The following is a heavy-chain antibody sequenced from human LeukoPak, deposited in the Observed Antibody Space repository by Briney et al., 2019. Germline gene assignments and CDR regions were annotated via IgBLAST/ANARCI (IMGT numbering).Heavy chain of an antibody. D-gene: IGHD6-13*01. Sequence: GGSLRLSCAASGFTFSSYGMSWVRQAPGKGLEWVSAISGSGGSTYYADSVKGRFTISRDNSKNTLYLQMNSLRAEDTAVYYCAKDRISRREYSSSWYGVFDYWGQGTLVTVSS. CDR1: GFTFSSYG. CDR2: ISGSGGST. CDR3: AKDRISRREYSSSWYGVFDY. J-gene: IGHJ4*02. V-gene: IGHV3-23*01.